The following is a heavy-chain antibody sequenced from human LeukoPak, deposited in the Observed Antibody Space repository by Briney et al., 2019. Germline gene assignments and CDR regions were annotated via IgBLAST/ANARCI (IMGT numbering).Heavy chain of an antibody. J-gene: IGHJ5*02. V-gene: IGHV4-39*01. CDR3: APVMVRNPANWFDP. CDR2: IYYSGST. Sequence: SETLSLTCTVSGGSISSSSYYWGWIRQPPGKGLEWIGSIYYSGSTYYNPSLKSRVTISVDTSKNQFSLKLSSVTAADMAVYYCAPVMVRNPANWFDPWGQGTLVTVSS. D-gene: IGHD3-10*01. CDR1: GGSISSSSYY.